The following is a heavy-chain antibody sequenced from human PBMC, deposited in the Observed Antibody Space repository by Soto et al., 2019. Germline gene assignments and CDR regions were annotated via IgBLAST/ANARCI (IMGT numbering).Heavy chain of an antibody. J-gene: IGHJ3*01. CDR1: GFTFSSYT. D-gene: IGHD6-13*01. CDR2: TSYDGSNK. Sequence: QVQLVESGGGVVQPGRSLRLSCAASGFTFSSYTMHWVRQAPGKGLEWVAVTSYDGSNKYYADSVKGRFTISRDNSKNTLYLQMNSLRAEDTAVYYCATSGYSIVPDALDVWGQGTMVTVSS. V-gene: IGHV3-30-3*01. CDR3: ATSGYSIVPDALDV.